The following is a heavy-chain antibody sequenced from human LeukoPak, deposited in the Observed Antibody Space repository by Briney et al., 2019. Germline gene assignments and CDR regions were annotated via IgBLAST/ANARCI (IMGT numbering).Heavy chain of an antibody. CDR3: AKNGDRGAYCTGGTCYPYFYYYMDV. D-gene: IGHD2-15*01. Sequence: GGSLRLSCAASGFTFSTYNMNWVRQAPGKGLEWVSSISSTGGTTYYADSVKGRFTISRDNSKNTLYLQMNSLRAEDTAIYYCAKNGDRGAYCTGGTCYPYFYYYMDVWGKGTTVTI. J-gene: IGHJ6*03. CDR1: GFTFSTYN. V-gene: IGHV3-23*01. CDR2: ISSTGGTT.